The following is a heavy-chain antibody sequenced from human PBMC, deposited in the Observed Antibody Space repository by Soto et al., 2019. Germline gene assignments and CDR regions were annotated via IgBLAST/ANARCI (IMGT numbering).Heavy chain of an antibody. V-gene: IGHV1-18*01. CDR2: ISAYNGNT. D-gene: IGHD3-22*01. J-gene: IGHJ4*02. CDR1: GYTFTSYG. Sequence: ASVKVSCKASGYTFTSYGISWVRQAPGQGLEWMGWISAYNGNTNYAQKLQGRVTMTTDTSTSTAYMELRSLRSDDTAVYYCARDYYYDSSGYYPQYGDYWGQGTLVTVSS. CDR3: ARDYYYDSSGYYPQYGDY.